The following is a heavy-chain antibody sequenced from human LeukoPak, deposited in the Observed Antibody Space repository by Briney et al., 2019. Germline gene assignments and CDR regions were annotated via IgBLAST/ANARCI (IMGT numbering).Heavy chain of an antibody. CDR3: ARLSNH. J-gene: IGHJ5*02. CDR2: ISYDGSNK. CDR1: GFTFSSYA. V-gene: IGHV3-30-3*01. Sequence: PGGSLRLSCAASGFTFSSYAMHWVRQAPGKGLEWVAVISYDGSNKYYADSVKGRFTISRDNSKNTLYLQMNSLRAEDTAVYYCARLSNHWGQGTLVTVSS.